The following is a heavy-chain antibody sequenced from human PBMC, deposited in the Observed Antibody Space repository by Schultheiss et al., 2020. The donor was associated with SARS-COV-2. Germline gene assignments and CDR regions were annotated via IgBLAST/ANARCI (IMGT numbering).Heavy chain of an antibody. J-gene: IGHJ6*02. Sequence: SQTLSLTCTVSNGSITSGDYYWSWIRQPPGKGLEWIGYKYYSGNTYYNPSLKSRITISVDTSKNQFSLKLSSVTAADTAVYYCARAGSRGGLLLRSIVVDVWGQGTTVTVSS. CDR1: NGSITSGDYY. CDR3: ARAGSRGGLLLRSIVVDV. V-gene: IGHV4-30-4*01. D-gene: IGHD3-22*01. CDR2: KYYSGNT.